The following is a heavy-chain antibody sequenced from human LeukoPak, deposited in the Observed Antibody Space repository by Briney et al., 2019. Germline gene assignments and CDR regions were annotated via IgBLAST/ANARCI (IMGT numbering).Heavy chain of an antibody. Sequence: ASVKVSCKASGYTFTGYYMHWVRQAPGQGLEWMGWINPNSGGTNYAQKFQGRVTMTRDTSISTAYMELSRLRSDDTAVYYCARDRGYSSSWYSYWGQGTLVTVSS. CDR1: GYTFTGYY. CDR2: INPNSGGT. V-gene: IGHV1-2*02. CDR3: ARDRGYSSSWYSY. D-gene: IGHD6-13*01. J-gene: IGHJ4*02.